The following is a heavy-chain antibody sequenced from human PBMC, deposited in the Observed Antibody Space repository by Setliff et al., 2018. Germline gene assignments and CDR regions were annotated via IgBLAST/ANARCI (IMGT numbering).Heavy chain of an antibody. CDR1: GYTFTSYG. CDR2: ISAYNGNT. CDR3: ARDGQWGYGGNSGAFDI. V-gene: IGHV1-18*01. J-gene: IGHJ3*02. Sequence: VASVKVSCKASGYTFTSYGISWVRQAPGQGLEWMGWISAYNGNTNYAQKLQGRVTMTTDTSTSTAYMELRSLRSDDTAVYYCARDGQWGYGGNSGAFDIWGQGTMVTVSS. D-gene: IGHD4-17*01.